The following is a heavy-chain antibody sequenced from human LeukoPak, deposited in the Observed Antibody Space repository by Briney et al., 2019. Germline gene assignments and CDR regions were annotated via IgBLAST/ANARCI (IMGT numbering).Heavy chain of an antibody. CDR1: GFTFSSYA. CDR2: ISYDGSNK. V-gene: IGHV3-30*04. J-gene: IGHJ4*02. CDR3: VLKVRFDY. Sequence: GGSLRLSCAASGFTFSSYAMHWVRQAPGKGLEWVAVISYDGSNKYYADSVKGRFTISRDNSKDTLSLQMNSLRAEDTAVYYCVLKVRFDYWGQGIQVTVSS. D-gene: IGHD2-15*01.